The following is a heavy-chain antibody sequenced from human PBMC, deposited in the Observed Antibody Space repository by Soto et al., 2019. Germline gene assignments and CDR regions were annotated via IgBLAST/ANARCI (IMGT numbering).Heavy chain of an antibody. Sequence: PSETLSLTCVVSGGSISSHYWSWIRQPPGSGLEWIGFIHYSGSTQYSPSLKSRVTMSVDTSKNQFSLNLSSVTAADTAFYFCARRDYSTSSLCSFDLWGPGILVTVSS. CDR2: IHYSGST. D-gene: IGHD6-6*01. CDR3: ARRDYSTSSLCSFDL. J-gene: IGHJ4*02. V-gene: IGHV4-59*11. CDR1: GGSISSHY.